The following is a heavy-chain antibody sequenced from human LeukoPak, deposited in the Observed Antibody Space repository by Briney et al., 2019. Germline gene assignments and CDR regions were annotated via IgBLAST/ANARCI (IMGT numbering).Heavy chain of an antibody. J-gene: IGHJ6*03. V-gene: IGHV1-18*01. Sequence: ASVKVSCKASDYTFTSYGISWVRQAPGQGLEWMGWISTYNGNTNYAQKLQGRVSMTTDTSTSTAYMDLRSLRSDDTAVYYCARDLGYSSGWSASGMDVWGKGTTVTISS. D-gene: IGHD6-19*01. CDR1: DYTFTSYG. CDR2: ISTYNGNT. CDR3: ARDLGYSSGWSASGMDV.